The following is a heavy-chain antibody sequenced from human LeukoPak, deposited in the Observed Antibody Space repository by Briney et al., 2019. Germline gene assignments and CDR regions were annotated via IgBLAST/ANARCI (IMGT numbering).Heavy chain of an antibody. D-gene: IGHD6-6*01. CDR1: GGSFSGYY. CDR2: INHSGST. CDR3: ARGLSIAARLLSRPTDNFDY. Sequence: PSETLSLTCAVYGGSFSGYYWSWIRQPPGKGLEWIGEINHSGSTNYNPSLKSRVTISVDTSKYQFSLKLSSVTAADTAVYYCARGLSIAARLLSRPTDNFDYWGQGTLVTVSS. J-gene: IGHJ4*02. V-gene: IGHV4-34*01.